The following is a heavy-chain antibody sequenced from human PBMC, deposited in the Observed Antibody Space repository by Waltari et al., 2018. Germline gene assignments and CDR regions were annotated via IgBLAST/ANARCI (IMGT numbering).Heavy chain of an antibody. CDR2: INPNSGGT. CDR1: GYTFTGSY. J-gene: IGHJ3*02. CDR3: ARVAGRQWLDAFDI. V-gene: IGHV1-2*06. D-gene: IGHD6-19*01. Sequence: QVQLVQSGAEVKKPGASVMVSCQASGYTFTGSYTHWVRQAPGQGLEWMGRINPNSGGTNYAQKFQGRVTMTRDTSISTAYMELSRLRSDDTAVYYCARVAGRQWLDAFDIWGQGTMVTVSS.